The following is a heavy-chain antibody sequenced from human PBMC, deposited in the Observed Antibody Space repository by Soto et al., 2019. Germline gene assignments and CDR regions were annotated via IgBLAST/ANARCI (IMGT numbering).Heavy chain of an antibody. Sequence: PSETLSLTCTVSGGSISTSRNYWGWIRQPPGRGLEWIGSLYYSGSTYFNPSLKSRITISADTAKNQFSLSLNSVTAADTAVYYCARGDTYYYYIDVWGKGTTVTVSS. CDR1: GGSISTSRNY. J-gene: IGHJ6*03. CDR2: LYYSGST. D-gene: IGHD5-18*01. CDR3: ARGDTYYYYIDV. V-gene: IGHV4-39*01.